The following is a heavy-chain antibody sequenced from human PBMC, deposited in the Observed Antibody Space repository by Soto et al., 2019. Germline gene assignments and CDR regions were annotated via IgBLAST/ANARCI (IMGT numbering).Heavy chain of an antibody. D-gene: IGHD2-2*01. CDR1: GYTFTGYY. CDR2: INPHSGGT. J-gene: IGHJ4*02. CDR3: AGTSCSSTTCPTTY. V-gene: IGHV1-2*02. Sequence: ASVKVSCKTSGYTFTGYYIYWVRQAPGQGLEWLGWINPHSGGTDSSQKFQGRVTMTRDTSISTAYMELSRLRSDDTAVYYCAGTSCSSTTCPTTYWGQGTLVTVSS.